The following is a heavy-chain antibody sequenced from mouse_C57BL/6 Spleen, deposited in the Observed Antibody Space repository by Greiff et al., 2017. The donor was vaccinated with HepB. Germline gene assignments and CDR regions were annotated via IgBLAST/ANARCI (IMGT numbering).Heavy chain of an antibody. CDR1: GYAFSSYW. CDR2: IYPGDGDT. V-gene: IGHV1-80*01. J-gene: IGHJ2*01. CDR3: ARGYYSNYDYYFDY. Sequence: VQLQESGAELVKPGASVKISCKASGYAFSSYWMNWVKQRPGKGLEWIGQIYPGDGDTNYNGKFKGKATLTADKSSSTAYMQLSSLTSEDSAVYFCARGYYSNYDYYFDYWGQGTTLTVSS. D-gene: IGHD2-5*01.